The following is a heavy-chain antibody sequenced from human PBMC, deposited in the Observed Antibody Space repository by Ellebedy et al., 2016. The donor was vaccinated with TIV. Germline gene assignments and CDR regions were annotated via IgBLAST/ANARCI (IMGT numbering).Heavy chain of an antibody. J-gene: IGHJ4*02. CDR3: SRSHYYDSGTYYPDF. V-gene: IGHV3-49*03. CDR1: GFTFRRYA. CDR2: IRSKDYGGTT. Sequence: GESLKISCAASGFTFRRYAISWFRQTPTKGLEWVGFIRSKDYGGTTEYAESVEGRFTMSRDDSKRAAYLQMDSLSTEDTAVYYCSRSHYYDSGTYYPDFWGQGTLVTVSS. D-gene: IGHD3-10*01.